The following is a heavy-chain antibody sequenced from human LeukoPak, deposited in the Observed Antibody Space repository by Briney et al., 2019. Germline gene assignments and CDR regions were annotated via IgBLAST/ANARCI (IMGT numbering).Heavy chain of an antibody. J-gene: IGHJ4*02. CDR3: TIMITFGGVIVSDY. D-gene: IGHD3-16*02. Sequence: ASVKVPCKASGYTFTGYYMHWVRQAPGQGLEWMGWINPNSGGTNYAQKFQGRVTMTRDTSISTAYMELSRLRSDDTAVYYCTIMITFGGVIVSDYWGQGTLVTVSS. CDR1: GYTFTGYY. CDR2: INPNSGGT. V-gene: IGHV1-2*02.